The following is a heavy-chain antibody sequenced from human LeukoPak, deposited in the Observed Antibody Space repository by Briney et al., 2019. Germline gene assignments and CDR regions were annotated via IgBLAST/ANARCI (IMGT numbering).Heavy chain of an antibody. Sequence: SETPSLTCAVYGGSFSSYYWSWIRQPPGKGLEWIGYIYYSGSTNYNPSLKSRVTISVDTSKNQFSLKLSSVTAADTAVYYCARRGSSSDFDYWGQGTLVTVSS. J-gene: IGHJ4*02. V-gene: IGHV4-59*08. CDR1: GGSFSSYY. CDR2: IYYSGST. CDR3: ARRGSSSDFDY. D-gene: IGHD6-6*01.